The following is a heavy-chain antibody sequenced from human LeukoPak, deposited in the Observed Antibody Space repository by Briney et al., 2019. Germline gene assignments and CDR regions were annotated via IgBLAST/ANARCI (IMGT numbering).Heavy chain of an antibody. J-gene: IGHJ1*01. V-gene: IGHV4-34*01. CDR3: AKRSSNFGPGYFQQ. D-gene: IGHD2-2*01. CDR2: VNHSGGT. CDR1: GGSFSGYY. Sequence: KPSETLSLTCAVYGGSFSGYYWSWIRQTPGKGLEWIGEVNHSGGTKYNPSLESRLSISLDETRNQFSLNVRSVTAAESGVYYCAKRSSNFGPGYFQQWGPGTLVTVSS.